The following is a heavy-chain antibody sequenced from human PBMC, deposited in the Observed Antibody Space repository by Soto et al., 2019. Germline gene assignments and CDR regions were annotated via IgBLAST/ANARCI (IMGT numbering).Heavy chain of an antibody. CDR3: ARDPRNLLSAVVAATLVYFQH. Sequence: GASVKVSCKASGYTFTSYGISWVRQAPGQGLEWMGWISAYNGNTNYAQKLQGRVTMTTDTSTSTAYMELRSLRSDDTAVYYCARDPRNLLSAVVAATLVYFQHWGQGTLVPVSS. J-gene: IGHJ1*01. V-gene: IGHV1-18*01. D-gene: IGHD2-15*01. CDR2: ISAYNGNT. CDR1: GYTFTSYG.